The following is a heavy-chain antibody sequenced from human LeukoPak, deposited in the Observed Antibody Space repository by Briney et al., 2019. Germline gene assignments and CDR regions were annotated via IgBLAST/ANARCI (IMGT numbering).Heavy chain of an antibody. V-gene: IGHV4-61*01. Sequence: SETLSLTCAVSGFSITSAYYWGWIRQPPGKGLEWIGDIYNSGSPNYNPSLKSRVTISVDTSKNQFSLKLSSVTAADTAEYYCARVDSSGYYTFFDYWGQGTLVTVSS. CDR2: IYNSGSP. CDR1: GFSITSAYY. CDR3: ARVDSSGYYTFFDY. J-gene: IGHJ4*02. D-gene: IGHD3-22*01.